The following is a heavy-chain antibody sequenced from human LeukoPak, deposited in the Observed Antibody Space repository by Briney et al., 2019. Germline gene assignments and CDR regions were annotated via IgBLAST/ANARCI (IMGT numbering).Heavy chain of an antibody. CDR1: GFTFSSYA. Sequence: GRSLRLSCAASGFTFSSYAMHWVRQAPGKGLEWVAVISYDGSNKYYADSVKGRFTISRDNAKNTLYLQMNSLRAEDTAVYYCARQDIVVVPAAMGSYYMDVWGKGTTVTISS. V-gene: IGHV3-30*04. CDR3: ARQDIVVVPAAMGSYYMDV. CDR2: ISYDGSNK. J-gene: IGHJ6*03. D-gene: IGHD2-2*01.